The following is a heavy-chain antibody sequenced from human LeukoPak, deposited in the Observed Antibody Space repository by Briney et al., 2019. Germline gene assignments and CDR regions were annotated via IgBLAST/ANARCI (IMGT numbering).Heavy chain of an antibody. CDR2: INPSGGST. Sequence: GASVKVSCKASGYTFTSYYMHWVRQAPGQGLEWMGIINPSGGSTSYAQKFQGRVTMTRDTSTSTVYMELSSLRAEDTAVYYCARDFLDSGHGDWFDPWGQGTLVTVSS. V-gene: IGHV1-46*01. CDR1: GYTFTSYY. J-gene: IGHJ5*02. D-gene: IGHD5-12*01. CDR3: ARDFLDSGHGDWFDP.